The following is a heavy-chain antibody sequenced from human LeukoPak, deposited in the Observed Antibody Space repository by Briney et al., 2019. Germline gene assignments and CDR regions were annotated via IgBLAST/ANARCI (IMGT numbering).Heavy chain of an antibody. CDR1: GFTVSSYG. CDR2: ISYDGSNK. V-gene: IGHV3-30*18. J-gene: IGHJ3*02. CDR3: AKAWSGTVGFDI. D-gene: IGHD3/OR15-3a*01. Sequence: GGSLRLSCAASGFTVSSYGMHWVRQALGKGLEWVAVISYDGSNKYYADSVKGRFTISRDNSKNTLYLQMNSLRAEDTAVYYCAKAWSGTVGFDIWGQGTVVTVSS.